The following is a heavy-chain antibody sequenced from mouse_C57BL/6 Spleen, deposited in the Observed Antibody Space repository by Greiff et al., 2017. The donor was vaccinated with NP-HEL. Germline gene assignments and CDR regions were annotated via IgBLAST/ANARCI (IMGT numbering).Heavy chain of an antibody. CDR2: IWSDGST. V-gene: IGHV2-6-1*01. CDR1: GFSLTSYG. Sequence: QVQLKESGPGLVAPSQSLSITCTVSGFSLTSYGVHWVRQPPGKGLEWLVVIWSDGSTTYNSALKSRLSISKDNSKSQVFLKMNSLQTDDTAMYYCARHGYYGYYAMDYWGQGTSVTVSS. CDR3: ARHGYYGYYAMDY. D-gene: IGHD1-1*01. J-gene: IGHJ4*01.